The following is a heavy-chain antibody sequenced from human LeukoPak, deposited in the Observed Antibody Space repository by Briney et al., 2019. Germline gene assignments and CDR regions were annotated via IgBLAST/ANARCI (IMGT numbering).Heavy chain of an antibody. CDR1: GYTLTELS. D-gene: IGHD2-15*01. Sequence: ASVKVSCKVSGYTLTELSMHWVRQAPGKGLEWMGGFDPEDGETIYAQKFQGRVTMTEDTSKDTAYLELSSLRSGDTAVYYCATAKLFCRGGSCRNYYFDYWGQGTLVTVSS. V-gene: IGHV1-24*01. J-gene: IGHJ4*02. CDR2: FDPEDGET. CDR3: ATAKLFCRGGSCRNYYFDY.